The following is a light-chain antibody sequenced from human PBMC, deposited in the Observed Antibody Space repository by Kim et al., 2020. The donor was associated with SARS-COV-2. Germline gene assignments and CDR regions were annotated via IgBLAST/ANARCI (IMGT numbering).Light chain of an antibody. J-gene: IGKJ2*01. Sequence: EIVLTQSPGILSLSAGERAVLSCRASQSVSRSYLAWYQQRPGQAPRLLIYDASNRATGIPDRFSGSGSGTDFTLTINRVEPEEVAVYSCKQYGSAPYTFGQGTKLEI. CDR2: DAS. CDR3: KQYGSAPYT. CDR1: QSVSRSY. V-gene: IGKV3-20*01.